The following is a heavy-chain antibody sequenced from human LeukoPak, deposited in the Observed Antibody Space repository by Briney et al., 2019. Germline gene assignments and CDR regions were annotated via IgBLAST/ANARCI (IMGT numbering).Heavy chain of an antibody. D-gene: IGHD2-15*01. CDR3: ASTGLEARCSYFDN. J-gene: IGHJ4*02. V-gene: IGHV3-7*05. Sequence: PGGPLRLSCAASGFTFSRYWMSWVRQAPGKGREWVANIKQDGSEKYYVDSVKGRFTISRDNAKNSLYLQMNSLRAEDTAVYYCASTGLEARCSYFDNWGQGTLATVSS. CDR1: GFTFSRYW. CDR2: IKQDGSEK.